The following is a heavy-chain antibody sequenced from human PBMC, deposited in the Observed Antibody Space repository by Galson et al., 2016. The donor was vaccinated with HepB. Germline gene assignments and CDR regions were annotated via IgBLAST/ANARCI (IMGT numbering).Heavy chain of an antibody. J-gene: IGHJ3*02. CDR3: ARERFCSSATCYVGDAFHI. Sequence: SLRLSCAASGFTFSSFWMSWVRQAPGKGLEWVANIKQDGTENYVDSVKGRFTISRDNAKNSLYVQMDSLRAEDTAVYFCARERFCSSATCYVGDAFHIGGQGTMVTVSS. D-gene: IGHD2-2*01. CDR2: IKQDGTE. V-gene: IGHV3-7*05. CDR1: GFTFSSFW.